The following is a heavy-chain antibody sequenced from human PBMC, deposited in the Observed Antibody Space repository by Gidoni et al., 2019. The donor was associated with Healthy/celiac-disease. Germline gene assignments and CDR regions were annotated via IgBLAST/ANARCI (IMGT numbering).Heavy chain of an antibody. V-gene: IGHV5-51*01. J-gene: IGHJ4*02. CDR1: GSSFTSYW. CDR3: ARHLPDCGGDCALDY. D-gene: IGHD2-21*01. CDR2: IYPGDSDT. Sequence: EVQLVQSGAEVKKPGESLKISCKGSGSSFTSYWIGWLCQMPGKGLEWMGIIYPGDSDTRYSPSFQGQVTISADKTISTAYLQWSSLKASDTAMYYCARHLPDCGGDCALDYWGQGTLVTVSS.